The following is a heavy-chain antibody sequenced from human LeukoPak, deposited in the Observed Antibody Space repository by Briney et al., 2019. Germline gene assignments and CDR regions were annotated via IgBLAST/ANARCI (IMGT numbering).Heavy chain of an antibody. J-gene: IGHJ4*02. CDR1: GGSLSSGSYY. CDR2: MYTSGST. CDR3: ARERITMVRGIDY. D-gene: IGHD3-10*01. V-gene: IGHV4-61*02. Sequence: SETLSLTCTVSGGSLSSGSYYWSWIRQPAGKGLECIGRMYTSGSTNYNPSLKSRVTISVDTSKIQFSLKLSSVTAADTAVYYCARERITMVRGIDYWGQGTLVTVSS.